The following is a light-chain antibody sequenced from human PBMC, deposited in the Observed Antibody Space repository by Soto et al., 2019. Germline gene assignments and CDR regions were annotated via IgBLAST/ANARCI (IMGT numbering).Light chain of an antibody. CDR3: QQSYSTPIS. CDR1: QDIRNS. Sequence: DIQMTQSPSFLSASVGDRVTITCQASQDIRNSLNWYQQKPGKAPNLLMYTASNLQSGVPSRFSGSGSGTDFTLTISSLQPEDFATYYCQQSYSTPISFGQGTRLEIK. J-gene: IGKJ5*01. CDR2: TAS. V-gene: IGKV1-39*01.